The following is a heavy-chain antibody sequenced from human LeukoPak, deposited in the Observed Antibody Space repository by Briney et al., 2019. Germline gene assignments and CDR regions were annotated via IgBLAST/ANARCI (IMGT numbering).Heavy chain of an antibody. D-gene: IGHD3-10*01. CDR1: EFTFSSYG. V-gene: IGHV3-30*02. J-gene: IGHJ4*02. CDR3: VRDVRGSGSY. CDR2: IRYDGSNK. Sequence: GGSLRLSCAASEFTFSSYGMHWVRQAPGKGLEWVAFIRYDGSNKYYADSVKGRFTISRDDAKNSLYLQMHSLRVEDTAVYYCVRDVRGSGSYWGQGTLVSVSS.